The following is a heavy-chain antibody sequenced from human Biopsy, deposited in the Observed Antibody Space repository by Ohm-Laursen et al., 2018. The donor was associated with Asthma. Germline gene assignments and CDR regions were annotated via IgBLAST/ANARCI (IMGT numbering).Heavy chain of an antibody. Sequence: GASVKVSCKASAYTITSNAMHWVRQAPGQRLEWMGWINPGNGNTKYSQKFQGRVTITADESTSTAYMELSSLSSEDTAVYYCARGYSGSDRIVYYYSGLEVWGQGTTVTVSS. CDR3: ARGYSGSDRIVYYYSGLEV. CDR2: INPGNGNT. CDR1: AYTITSNA. V-gene: IGHV1-3*01. D-gene: IGHD5-12*01. J-gene: IGHJ6*02.